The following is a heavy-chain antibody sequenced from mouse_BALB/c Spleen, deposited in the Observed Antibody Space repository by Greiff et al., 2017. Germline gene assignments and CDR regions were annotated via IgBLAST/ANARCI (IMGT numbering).Heavy chain of an antibody. CDR3: ARDGGYYGSSPAWFAY. CDR2: ISDGGSYT. Sequence: EVMLVESGGGLVKPGGSLKLSCAASGFTFSDYYMYWVRQTPEKRLEWVATISDGGSYTYYPDSVKGRFTISRDNAKNNLYLQMSSLKSEDTAMYYCARDGGYYGSSPAWFAYWGQGTLVTVSA. D-gene: IGHD1-1*01. CDR1: GFTFSDYY. J-gene: IGHJ3*01. V-gene: IGHV5-4*02.